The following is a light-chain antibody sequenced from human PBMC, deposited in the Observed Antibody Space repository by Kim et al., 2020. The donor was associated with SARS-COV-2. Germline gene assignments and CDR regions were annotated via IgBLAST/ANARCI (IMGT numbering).Light chain of an antibody. CDR3: QQYDNWPPYT. CDR2: GAA. V-gene: IGKV3-15*01. J-gene: IGKJ2*01. Sequence: YQGERTTLACRTSQSGSGNLTWYQQKPGQAPRLLSYGAAARATGIPGRFSGSGSGTEFTLTISSLQSEDFAVYYCQQYDNWPPYTFGQETKLEI. CDR1: QSGSGN.